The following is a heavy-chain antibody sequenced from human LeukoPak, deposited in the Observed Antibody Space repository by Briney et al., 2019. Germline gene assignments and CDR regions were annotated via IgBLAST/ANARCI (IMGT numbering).Heavy chain of an antibody. D-gene: IGHD5-18*01. CDR2: INHSGST. V-gene: IGHV4-34*01. CDR1: GGSFSGYY. J-gene: IGHJ4*02. CDR3: ARVGRGYSYGFDY. Sequence: PSETLSLTCAVYGGSFSGYYWSWIRQPPGKGLEWIGEINHSGSTNYNPSLKSRVTISVDTSKNQFSLKLSSVTAADTAVYYCARVGRGYSYGFDYWGQGTLVTVSS.